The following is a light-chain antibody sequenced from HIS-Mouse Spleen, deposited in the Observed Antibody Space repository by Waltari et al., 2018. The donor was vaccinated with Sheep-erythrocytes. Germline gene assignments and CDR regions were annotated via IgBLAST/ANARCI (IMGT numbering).Light chain of an antibody. V-gene: IGLV2-8*01. CDR1: SSYVGGYTY. CDR3: CSYAGSYNHV. J-gene: IGLJ1*01. CDR2: EVS. Sequence: QSALTQPASVSGSPGQSITISCTVTSSYVGGYTYVSWYQQHPGKAPKLMIYEVSNRPSGVPDRFSGSKSGNTASLTISGLQAEDEADYYCCSYAGSYNHVFATGTKVTVL.